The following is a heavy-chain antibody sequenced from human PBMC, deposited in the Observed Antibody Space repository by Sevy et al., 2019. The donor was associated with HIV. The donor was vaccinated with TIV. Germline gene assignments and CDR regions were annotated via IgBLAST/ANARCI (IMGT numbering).Heavy chain of an antibody. V-gene: IGHV1-2*02. J-gene: IGHJ4*02. CDR1: GYTFTDRY. Sequence: ASVKVSCQTSGYTFTDRYIHWVRQAPGQGLEWMGYLNPDPGNTRYAQKFQARVTMTGETSVSTAYMELRRLTSDDTAVYFCARVHPPRLSGHDSGWYPFDYWGQGTLVTVSS. D-gene: IGHD6-19*01. CDR3: ARVHPPRLSGHDSGWYPFDY. CDR2: LNPDPGNT.